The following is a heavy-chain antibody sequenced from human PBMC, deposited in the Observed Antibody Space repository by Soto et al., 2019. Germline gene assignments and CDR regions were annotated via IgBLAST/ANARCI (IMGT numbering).Heavy chain of an antibody. Sequence: PGGSLRLSCAASGFTFSSYSMNWVRQAPGKGLEWVSYISSSSSTIYYADSVKGRFTIPRDNAKNSLYLQMNSLRAEDTAVYYCARDSGYSYGPLDYWGQGTLVTVSS. V-gene: IGHV3-48*01. D-gene: IGHD5-18*01. CDR1: GFTFSSYS. J-gene: IGHJ4*02. CDR3: ARDSGYSYGPLDY. CDR2: ISSSSSTI.